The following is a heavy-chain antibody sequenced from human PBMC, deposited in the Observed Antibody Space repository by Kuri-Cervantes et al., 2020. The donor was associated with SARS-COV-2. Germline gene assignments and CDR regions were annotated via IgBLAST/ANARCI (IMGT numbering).Heavy chain of an antibody. J-gene: IGHJ6*02. D-gene: IGHD2-2*01. Sequence: SETLSLTCTVSGGSISSSSYYWSWIRQPPGKGLEWIGYIYYSGSTNYNPSLKSRVTISVDTSKNQFSLKLSSVTAADTAVYYCARDRPAYYYYYYGMDVWGQGTTVTVSS. CDR1: GGSISSSSYY. CDR3: ARDRPAYYYYYYGMDV. V-gene: IGHV4-61*01. CDR2: IYYSGST.